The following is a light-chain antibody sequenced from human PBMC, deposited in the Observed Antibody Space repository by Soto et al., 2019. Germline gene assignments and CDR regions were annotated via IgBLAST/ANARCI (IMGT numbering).Light chain of an antibody. CDR2: DAS. Sequence: EIVLTQSPATLSLSPGERATLSCRASQSVNVFLAWYQQKRGQAPRLLIYDASNRATGIPARFSGSGSGTDFTLTIGSLEPEDFAVYYCQQRTDWPLTFGGGTKVEI. J-gene: IGKJ4*01. CDR3: QQRTDWPLT. CDR1: QSVNVF. V-gene: IGKV3-11*01.